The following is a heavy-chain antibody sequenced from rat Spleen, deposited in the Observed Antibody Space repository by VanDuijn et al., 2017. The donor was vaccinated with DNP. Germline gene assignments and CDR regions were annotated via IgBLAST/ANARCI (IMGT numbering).Heavy chain of an antibody. V-gene: IGHV3-1*01. J-gene: IGHJ3*01. CDR1: GYSITSNY. D-gene: IGHD1-7*01. CDR3: ARWSDYFDY. Sequence: EVQLQESGPGLVKPSQLLSLICSVTGYSITSNYWGWIRKFPGNKMEWIGHISYSGSTSHNPSLKSRISITRDTSKNQFFLHLNSVTTEDTATYYCARWSDYFDYWGQGTLVTVSS. CDR2: ISYSGST.